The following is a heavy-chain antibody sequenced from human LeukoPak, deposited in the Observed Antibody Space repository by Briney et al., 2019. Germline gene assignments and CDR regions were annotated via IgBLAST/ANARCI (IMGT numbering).Heavy chain of an antibody. CDR1: GFTFSSYW. CDR3: ARASYTGFDLHFDQ. J-gene: IGHJ4*02. Sequence: GGSLRLSCAASGFTFSSYWMNWVRQAPGKGLEWVANINQDGSEKYYVDSVKGRFTISRDNAKNSLFLQMDSLRAEDTAFYYCARASYTGFDLHFDQWGQGTLVTVSS. V-gene: IGHV3-7*01. CDR2: INQDGSEK. D-gene: IGHD5-12*01.